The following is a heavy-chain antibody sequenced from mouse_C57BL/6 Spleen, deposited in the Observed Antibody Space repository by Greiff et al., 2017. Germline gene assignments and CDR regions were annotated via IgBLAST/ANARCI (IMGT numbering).Heavy chain of an antibody. CDR2: IYPGDGDT. J-gene: IGHJ2*01. V-gene: IGHV1-82*01. CDR1: GYAFSSSW. Sequence: QVQLQQSGPELVKPGASVKISCKASGYAFSSSWMNWVKQRPGKGLEWIGRIYPGDGDTNSNGKFKGKATLTADKSSSTAYMQLSSLTSEDSAVYFCARFSHWGQGTTLTVSS. CDR3: ARFSH. D-gene: IGHD6-1*01.